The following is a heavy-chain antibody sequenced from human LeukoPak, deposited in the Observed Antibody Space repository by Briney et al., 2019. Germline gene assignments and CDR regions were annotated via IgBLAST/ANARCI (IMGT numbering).Heavy chain of an antibody. CDR2: ITSSGGGV. J-gene: IGHJ3*02. V-gene: IGHV3-11*04. D-gene: IGHD2-2*01. Sequence: PGGSLRLSCAVSGLPFRDYYMGWIRQAPGKGLEWVSYITSSGGGVYYADSVKGRFTISRDNTKSSLYLQMNSPRADDTAIYYCARAYHDAFDIWGQGTMVTVSS. CDR3: ARAYHDAFDI. CDR1: GLPFRDYY.